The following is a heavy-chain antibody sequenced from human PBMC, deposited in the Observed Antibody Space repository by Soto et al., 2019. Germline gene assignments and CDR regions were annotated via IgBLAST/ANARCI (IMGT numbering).Heavy chain of an antibody. J-gene: IGHJ5*02. CDR3: AAERGYL. CDR2: IVVGTGDT. CDR1: GFTFTSSS. D-gene: IGHD3-10*01. V-gene: IGHV1-58*01. Sequence: QMQLVQSGPEVKKPGTSVKVSCKASGFTFTSSSVQRVRQARGQGLEWIGWIVVGTGDTKYAQKFQERVTFDRDISTTTAYMEVSTLTSDDTAVYYCAAERGYLWGQGTLVTVSS.